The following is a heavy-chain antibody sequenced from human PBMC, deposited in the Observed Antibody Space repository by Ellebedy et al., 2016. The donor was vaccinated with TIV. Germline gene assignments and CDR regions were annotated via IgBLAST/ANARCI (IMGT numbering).Heavy chain of an antibody. Sequence: PGGSLRLSCAASGFTFSSYAMHWVRQAPGKGLEWVAVISYDGSNKYYADSVKGRFTISRDNSKNTLYLQMNRLRAEDTAVYYCAKDQYYDSSAADYWGQGTLVTVSS. CDR2: ISYDGSNK. J-gene: IGHJ4*02. CDR1: GFTFSSYA. CDR3: AKDQYYDSSAADY. D-gene: IGHD3-22*01. V-gene: IGHV3-30-3*01.